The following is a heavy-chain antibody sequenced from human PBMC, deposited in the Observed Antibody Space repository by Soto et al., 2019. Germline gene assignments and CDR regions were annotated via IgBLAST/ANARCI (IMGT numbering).Heavy chain of an antibody. V-gene: IGHV4-34*12. CDR1: GGSFSGYY. CDR3: ARHEGWTGPDQ. Sequence: SEPLSLTCAVYGGSFSGYYWSWIRQPPGKGLEWIAEIFHDGNTNYSPSLKSRVTISVDKSQNQFSLNVYSVTAADTAVYYCARHEGWTGPDQWGQGTLVTVSS. D-gene: IGHD2-8*02. CDR2: IFHDGNT. J-gene: IGHJ5*02.